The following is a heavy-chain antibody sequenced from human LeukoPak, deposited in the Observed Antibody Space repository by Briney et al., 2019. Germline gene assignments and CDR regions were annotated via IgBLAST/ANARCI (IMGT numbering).Heavy chain of an antibody. CDR3: ARGYRLITMVRGVMPKRHLNWFDP. CDR2: IYYGGST. D-gene: IGHD3-10*01. CDR1: GGSISSSDYY. J-gene: IGHJ5*02. Sequence: SETLSLTCTVSGGSISSSDYYWGWIRQPPGKGLEWIGSIYYGGSTYYNPSLKSRVTISVDTSMNQFSLKLSFVTAADTAVYYCARGYRLITMVRGVMPKRHLNWFDPWGQGTLVTVSS. V-gene: IGHV4-39*01.